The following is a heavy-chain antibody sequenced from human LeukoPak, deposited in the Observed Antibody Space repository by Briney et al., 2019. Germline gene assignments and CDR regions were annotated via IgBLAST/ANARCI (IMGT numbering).Heavy chain of an antibody. V-gene: IGHV3-74*03. CDR3: AKSDWFDP. J-gene: IGHJ5*02. CDR2: SKYDGSTA. CDR1: GFTLKNYW. Sequence: PGGSLRLSCETSGFTLKNYWMSWLRRAPGKGLEWVSRSKYDGSTAMYAESVKGRFTISRDTARGTLYLQMNSLRVDDTAVYYCAKSDWFDPCGRGILVTVSS.